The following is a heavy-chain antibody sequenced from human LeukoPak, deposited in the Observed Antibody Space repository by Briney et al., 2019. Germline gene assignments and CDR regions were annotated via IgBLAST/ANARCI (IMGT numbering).Heavy chain of an antibody. CDR2: ISDSAGGT. V-gene: IGHV3-23*01. J-gene: IGHJ4*02. Sequence: GGSLRLSCVASGFTLSSYMMSWVRQAPGKGLEWVSGISDSAGGTFYSDSVRGRFTISRDSPKNTLYLQMNSLRVEDTAVYYCTKDPLDYWGQGTLVTVSS. CDR3: TKDPLDY. CDR1: GFTLSSYM.